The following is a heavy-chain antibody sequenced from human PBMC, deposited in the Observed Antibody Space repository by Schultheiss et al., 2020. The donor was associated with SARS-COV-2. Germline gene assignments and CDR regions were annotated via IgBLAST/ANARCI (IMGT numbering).Heavy chain of an antibody. D-gene: IGHD2-2*01. CDR3: AKDRGYCSSTSCYYYYGMDV. Sequence: GGSLRLSCAASGFTFSSYAMSWVRQAPGKGLEWVSAISGSGGSKYYADSVKGRFTISRDNSKNTLYLQMNSLRAEDTAVYYCAKDRGYCSSTSCYYYYGMDVWGQGTTVTVSS. CDR1: GFTFSSYA. J-gene: IGHJ6*02. CDR2: ISGSGGSK. V-gene: IGHV3-23*01.